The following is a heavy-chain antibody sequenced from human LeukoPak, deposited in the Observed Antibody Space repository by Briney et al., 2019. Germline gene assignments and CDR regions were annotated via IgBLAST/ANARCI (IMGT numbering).Heavy chain of an antibody. CDR2: ISGSGGST. V-gene: IGHV3-23*01. CDR3: AKDEWYCSSTSCSYFDY. D-gene: IGHD2-2*01. J-gene: IGHJ4*02. CDR1: GFTFSSYA. Sequence: PGGFLRLSCAASGFTFSSYAMSWVRQAPGKGLEWVSAISGSGGSTYYADSVKGRFTISRDNSKNTLYLQMNSLRAEDTAVYYCAKDEWYCSSTSCSYFDYWGQGTLVTVSS.